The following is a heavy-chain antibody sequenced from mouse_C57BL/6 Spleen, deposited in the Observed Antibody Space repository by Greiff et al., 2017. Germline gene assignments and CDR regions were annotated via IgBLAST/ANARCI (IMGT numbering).Heavy chain of an antibody. CDR1: GYTFTSYG. D-gene: IGHD4-1*01. CDR2: IYPRSGNT. Sequence: VKLQESGAELARPGASVKLSCKASGYTFTSYGISWVKQRTGQGLEWIGEIYPRSGNTYYNEKFKGKATLTADKSSSTAYMELHSLTSEDSAVYFCARWVTGTFMDYWGQGTSVTVSS. CDR3: ARWVTGTFMDY. V-gene: IGHV1-81*01. J-gene: IGHJ4*01.